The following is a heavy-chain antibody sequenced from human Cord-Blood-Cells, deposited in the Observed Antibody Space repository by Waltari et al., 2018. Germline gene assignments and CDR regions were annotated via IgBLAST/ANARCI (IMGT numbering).Heavy chain of an antibody. V-gene: IGHV3-53*01. D-gene: IGHD5-18*01. CDR2: IYSGGRT. J-gene: IGHJ4*02. CDR1: GFTVCSNY. CDR3: ARDGLVREYSYGYFY. Sequence: EVQLVESGGGLIQPGGSLRLSCAASGFTVCSNYMSWARRAPGKGLEGVSVIYSGGRTYYADSVKGRFTISRDNSKNTLYLQMNSLRAEDTAVYYCARDGLVREYSYGYFYWGQGTLVTVSS.